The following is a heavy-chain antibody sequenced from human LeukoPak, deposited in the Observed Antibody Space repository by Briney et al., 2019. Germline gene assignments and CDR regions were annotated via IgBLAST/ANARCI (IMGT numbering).Heavy chain of an antibody. D-gene: IGHD3-9*01. V-gene: IGHV4-59*01. CDR3: ARGGEVRLRYFDWLTH. J-gene: IGHJ5*02. CDR1: GGSLSSYY. Sequence: PSETLSLTCTVSGGSLSSYYWSWIRQPPGMGLEWIGYSYNTGSTNYNPSLKSRVTISADSSKNQFSLKLSSVTAADTAVYYCARGGEVRLRYFDWLTHWGQGILVTVSS. CDR2: SYNTGST.